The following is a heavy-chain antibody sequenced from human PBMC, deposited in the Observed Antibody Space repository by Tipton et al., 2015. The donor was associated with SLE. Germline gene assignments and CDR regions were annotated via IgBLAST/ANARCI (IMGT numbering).Heavy chain of an antibody. CDR1: RYSISSGYY. CDR2: IYYSGST. J-gene: IGHJ1*01. Sequence: TLSLTCIVSRYSISSGYYWGWIRQPPGKGLEWIGSIYYSGSTYYNPSLKSRVTISVDTSKNQFSLKLSSVTAADTAVYYCARCYSNYEYFQHWGQGTLVTVSS. V-gene: IGHV4-38-2*02. D-gene: IGHD4-11*01. CDR3: ARCYSNYEYFQH.